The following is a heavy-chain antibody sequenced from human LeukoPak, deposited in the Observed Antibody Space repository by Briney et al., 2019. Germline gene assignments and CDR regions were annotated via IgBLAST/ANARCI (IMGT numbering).Heavy chain of an antibody. Sequence: GGSLRLSCAASGFTFSSYAMHWVRRAPGKGLEWVAVISYDGSNKYYADSVKGRFTISRDNSKNTLYLQMNSLRAEDTAVYYCARDKGSSWYGDTSFDYWGQGTLVTVSS. V-gene: IGHV3-30-3*01. CDR3: ARDKGSSWYGDTSFDY. D-gene: IGHD6-13*01. CDR1: GFTFSSYA. J-gene: IGHJ4*02. CDR2: ISYDGSNK.